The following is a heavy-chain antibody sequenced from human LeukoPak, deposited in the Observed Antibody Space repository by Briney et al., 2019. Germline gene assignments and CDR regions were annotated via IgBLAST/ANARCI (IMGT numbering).Heavy chain of an antibody. CDR3: ARADVMITFGGVIVIPGYFDY. CDR1: GYSFTSYW. Sequence: GESLKISCKGSGYSFTSYWIGWVRQMPGKGLEWMGIIYPGDSDTRYSPSFQGQVTISADKSISTAYLQWSSLKASDTAMYYCARADVMITFGGVIVIPGYFDYWGQGTLVTVSS. CDR2: IYPGDSDT. V-gene: IGHV5-51*01. D-gene: IGHD3-16*02. J-gene: IGHJ4*02.